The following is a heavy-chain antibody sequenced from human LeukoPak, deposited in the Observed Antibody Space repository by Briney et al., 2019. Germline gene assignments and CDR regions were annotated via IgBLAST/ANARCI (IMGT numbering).Heavy chain of an antibody. V-gene: IGHV1-18*01. CDR1: GYTFTSYG. CDR3: ARGSRYFDWLPFDY. CDR2: ISAYNGNT. J-gene: IGHJ4*02. Sequence: ASVKVSCKASGYTFTSYGISWVRRAPGQGLEWMGWISAYNGNTNYAQKLQGRVTMTTDTSTSTAYMELRSLRSDDTAVYYCARGSRYFDWLPFDYWGQGTLVTVSS. D-gene: IGHD3-9*01.